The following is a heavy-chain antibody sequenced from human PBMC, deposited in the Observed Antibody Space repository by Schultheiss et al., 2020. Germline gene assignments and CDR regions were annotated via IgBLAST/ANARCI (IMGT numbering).Heavy chain of an antibody. V-gene: IGHV4-61*01. Sequence: SETLSLTCVVSGYSISSGYYWSWIRQPPGKGLEWIGSIFYGGTTNYNPSLQSRVTFSIDTSKNQLSLKLTSVSAADTAVYYCAAPSAGNGYYSFDYWGQGSLVTVSS. CDR3: AAPSAGNGYYSFDY. J-gene: IGHJ4*02. CDR2: IFYGGTT. CDR1: GYSISSGYY. D-gene: IGHD3-22*01.